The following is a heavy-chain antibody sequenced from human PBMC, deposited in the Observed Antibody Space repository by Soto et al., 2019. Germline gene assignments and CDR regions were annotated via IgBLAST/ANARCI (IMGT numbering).Heavy chain of an antibody. V-gene: IGHV4-31*03. D-gene: IGHD2-2*01. J-gene: IGHJ5*02. Sequence: SETLSLTCTVSGGSISSGGYYWSWIRQHPGKGLEWIGYIYYSGSTYYNPSLKSRVTISVDTSKNQFSLKLSSVTAADTAVYYCARVVKVVPAAYNWFDPWGQGTLVTVSS. CDR1: GGSISSGGYY. CDR3: ARVVKVVPAAYNWFDP. CDR2: IYYSGST.